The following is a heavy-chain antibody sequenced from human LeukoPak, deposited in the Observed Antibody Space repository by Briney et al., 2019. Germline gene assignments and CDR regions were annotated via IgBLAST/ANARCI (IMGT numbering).Heavy chain of an antibody. CDR1: GFTFRIYA. V-gene: IGHV3-23*01. CDR3: AKGNGYSYGRYYFDY. J-gene: IGHJ4*02. D-gene: IGHD5-18*01. CDR2: ITASGGNT. Sequence: PGGSLRLSCAASGFTFRIYAMGWVRQAPGKGLEWVSAITASGGNTYYADSVKGRFTISRDNSKNTLYLQVNSLRAEDTAVYYCAKGNGYSYGRYYFDYWGQGTLVTVSS.